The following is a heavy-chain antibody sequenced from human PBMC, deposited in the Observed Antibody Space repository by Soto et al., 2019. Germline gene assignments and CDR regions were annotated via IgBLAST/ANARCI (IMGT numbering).Heavy chain of an antibody. Sequence: EVQVLESGGGLVQPGGSLRLSCAASGFTVSNYGMSWVQQAPGKGLEGVSSISSGAHPYYADYVKGRFTSSSDNSKNNLDLQMNSLSAEDTAGYYCAKEGEGAGSYNKGNYFDYWGQAELGTVSS. D-gene: IGHD3-10*01. V-gene: IGHV3-23*01. CDR1: GFTVSNYG. CDR2: ISSGAHP. CDR3: AKEGEGAGSYNKGNYFDY. J-gene: IGHJ4*02.